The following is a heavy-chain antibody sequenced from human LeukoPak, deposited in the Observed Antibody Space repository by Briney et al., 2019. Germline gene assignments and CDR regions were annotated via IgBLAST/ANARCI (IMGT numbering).Heavy chain of an antibody. CDR3: AKNSGSWYHFEY. Sequence: GGSLRLSCAASGITFGSHGMSWVRQAPGKGLEWVSSISGSGGSADYADSVKGRFTISRDNSKNTLFLQMNSLRAEDTAVYYCAKNSGSWYHFEYWGQGTLVTVSS. CDR2: ISGSGGSA. CDR1: GITFGSHG. D-gene: IGHD6-13*01. J-gene: IGHJ4*02. V-gene: IGHV3-23*01.